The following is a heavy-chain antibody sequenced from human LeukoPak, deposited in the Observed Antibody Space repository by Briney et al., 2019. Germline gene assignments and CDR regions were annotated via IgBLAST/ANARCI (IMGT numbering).Heavy chain of an antibody. V-gene: IGHV4-4*07. Sequence: PSETLSLTCTVSSGSISNYDWSWIRQPAGKGLEWIGRIYTSGSTNYNPSLKSRVTMSVDTSKKQFSLKLSSVTAADTAVYYCARLTSGWYQDWYFDLWGRGTLVTVSS. CDR3: ARLTSGWYQDWYFDL. D-gene: IGHD6-13*01. J-gene: IGHJ2*01. CDR2: IYTSGST. CDR1: SGSISNYD.